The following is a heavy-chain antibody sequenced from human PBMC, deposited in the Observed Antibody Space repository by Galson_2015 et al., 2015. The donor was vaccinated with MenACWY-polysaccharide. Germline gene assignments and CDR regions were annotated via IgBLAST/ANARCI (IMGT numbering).Heavy chain of an antibody. CDR2: INHAGRT. J-gene: IGHJ4*02. CDR1: GGSFTNSF. D-gene: IGHD3-22*01. V-gene: IGHV4-34*01. CDR3: ARAWSSGYYSDY. Sequence: EALSLTCAVYGGSFTNSFWTWIRQSPEKGLEWIAEINHAGRTTYNPTLRSRVTVSVDPSKNQFSINLTSVTAADTAVYYCARAWSSGYYSDYWGQGIPVTISS.